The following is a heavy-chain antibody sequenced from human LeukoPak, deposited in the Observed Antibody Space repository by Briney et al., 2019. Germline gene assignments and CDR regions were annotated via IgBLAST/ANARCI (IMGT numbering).Heavy chain of an antibody. D-gene: IGHD1-26*01. Sequence: GGSLRLSCAASKFIFRDYAMSWVRQAPGKGLEWVSSLSGTGASTYYADSVKGRFTISRDNSKNTLYLQMNSLRAEDTAVYYCAKVLIRGSPFDYWGQGTLVTVSS. CDR2: LSGTGAST. J-gene: IGHJ4*02. CDR1: KFIFRDYA. V-gene: IGHV3-23*01. CDR3: AKVLIRGSPFDY.